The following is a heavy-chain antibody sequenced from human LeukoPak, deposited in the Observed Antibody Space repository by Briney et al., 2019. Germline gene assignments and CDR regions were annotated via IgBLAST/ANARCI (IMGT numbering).Heavy chain of an antibody. D-gene: IGHD5-18*01. CDR1: GFTFSSYS. V-gene: IGHV3-21*01. CDR3: AREWIQTFDY. Sequence: PGGPLRLSCAASGFTFSSYSMNWVRQAPGKGLEWVSYISSSSSYIYYADSVKGRFTISRDNAKNSLYLRMNSLRAEDTAVYYCAREWIQTFDYWGQGTLVTVSS. J-gene: IGHJ4*02. CDR2: ISSSSSYI.